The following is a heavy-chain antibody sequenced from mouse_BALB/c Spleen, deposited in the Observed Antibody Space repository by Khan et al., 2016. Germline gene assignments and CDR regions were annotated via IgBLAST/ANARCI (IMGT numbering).Heavy chain of an antibody. CDR2: INTETGEP. Sequence: QIQLVQSGPDLKKPGETVKISCKASGYTFTDYSMHWVKQAPGKGLKWMGWINTETGEPTYADDFKGRFAFSLETSARTAYLQINKLKDEDTATYFCARSYSYYFDYWGQGTTLTVSS. CDR1: GYTFTDYS. J-gene: IGHJ2*01. V-gene: IGHV9-2-1*01. CDR3: ARSYSYYFDY. D-gene: IGHD2-12*01.